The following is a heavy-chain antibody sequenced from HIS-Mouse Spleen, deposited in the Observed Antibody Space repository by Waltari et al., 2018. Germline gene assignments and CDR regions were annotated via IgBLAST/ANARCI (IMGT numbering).Heavy chain of an antibody. Sequence: QVQLVESGGGVAEPGRSVRPSCPASGFTLSSYGMHWVRQAPGKGLEWVAVISYDVSNKYYAGSVKGRFTISIDNSKNTLYLQMNSLRAEDTAVYYCAKDKHHAFDYWGQGTLVTVSS. CDR2: ISYDVSNK. CDR3: AKDKHHAFDY. CDR1: GFTLSSYG. J-gene: IGHJ4*02. V-gene: IGHV3-30*18.